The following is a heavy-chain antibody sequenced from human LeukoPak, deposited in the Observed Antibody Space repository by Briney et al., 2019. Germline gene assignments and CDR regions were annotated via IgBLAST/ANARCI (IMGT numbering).Heavy chain of an antibody. Sequence: GGSLRLSCTASGFTFSSYSMNWVRQAPGKGLEWVSYISSSSSAIYYADSVKGRFTISRDNAKNSLYLQMNSLRAEDTAVYYCARSCSSTTCYSYYYYYMDVWGKGTTVTVSS. D-gene: IGHD2-2*01. V-gene: IGHV3-48*01. CDR3: ARSCSSTTCYSYYYYYMDV. CDR2: ISSSSSAI. J-gene: IGHJ6*03. CDR1: GFTFSSYS.